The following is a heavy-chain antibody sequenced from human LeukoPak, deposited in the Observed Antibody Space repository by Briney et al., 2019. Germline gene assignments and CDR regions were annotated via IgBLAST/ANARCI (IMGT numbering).Heavy chain of an antibody. V-gene: IGHV4-34*01. D-gene: IGHD1-14*01. CDR3: ARLPITKRALDV. Sequence: SETLSLTCAVYGGSFSGYYWSWIRQPPGKGLEWIGEINHSGSTNYNPSLKSRVTISVDTSKNQFSLKVTSVTAADTAVYYCARLPITKRALDVWGQGTTVTVSS. CDR2: INHSGST. J-gene: IGHJ6*02. CDR1: GGSFSGYY.